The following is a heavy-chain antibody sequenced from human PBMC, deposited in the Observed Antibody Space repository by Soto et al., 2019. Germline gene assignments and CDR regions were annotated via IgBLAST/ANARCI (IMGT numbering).Heavy chain of an antibody. CDR1: GDSVSGNSAA. V-gene: IGHV6-1*01. Sequence: PSQTLSLTCAISGDSVSGNSAAWNWIRQSPSRGLEWLGRTYYRSKWYNDYAVSVKSRITINPDTSKNQFSLQLNSVTPEDTAVYYCARMAICNARYCSSTSCCHYYYYGMDVWGQGTTVTVSS. D-gene: IGHD2-2*01. J-gene: IGHJ6*02. CDR2: TYYRSKWYN. CDR3: ARMAICNARYCSSTSCCHYYYYGMDV.